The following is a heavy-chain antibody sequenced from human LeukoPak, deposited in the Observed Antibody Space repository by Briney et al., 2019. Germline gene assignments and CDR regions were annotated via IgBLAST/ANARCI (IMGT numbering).Heavy chain of an antibody. V-gene: IGHV4-59*08. CDR3: ARRVATKPKYCFDY. J-gene: IGHJ4*02. CDR2: IYYSGST. Sequence: SETLSLTCTVSGGSISSYYWSWIRQPPGKGLEWIGYIYYSGSTNYNPSLKSRVTISVDTSKNQFSLKLSSVTAADTAVYYCARRVATKPKYCFDYWGQGALVTVSS. D-gene: IGHD5-24*01. CDR1: GGSISSYY.